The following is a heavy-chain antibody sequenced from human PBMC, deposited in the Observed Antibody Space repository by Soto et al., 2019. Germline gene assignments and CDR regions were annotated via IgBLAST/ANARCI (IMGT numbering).Heavy chain of an antibody. Sequence: VQLWESGGGLVQPGGSLRLSCTASEVTFHIYAMNWVRQAPGKGLEWVSDISSSSGATIYYADSVKGRFTISRDNSKNTLFLQMNNLRADDTAMYYCAQMDTMTTSAFDIWGRGTMVTVSS. CDR3: AQMDTMTTSAFDI. CDR1: EVTFHIYA. J-gene: IGHJ3*02. V-gene: IGHV3-23*01. D-gene: IGHD5-12*01. CDR2: ISSSSGATI.